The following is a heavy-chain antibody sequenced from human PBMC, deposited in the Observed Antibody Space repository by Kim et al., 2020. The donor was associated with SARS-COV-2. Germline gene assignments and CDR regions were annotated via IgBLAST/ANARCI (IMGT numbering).Heavy chain of an antibody. J-gene: IGHJ4*02. CDR3: AKAEYYYGSGSSADY. CDR2: ISYDGSNK. CDR1: GFTFSSYG. Sequence: GGSLRLSCAASGFTFSSYGMHWVRQAPGKGLEWVAVISYDGSNKYYADSVKGRFTISRDNSKNTLYLQMNSLRAEDTAVYYCAKAEYYYGSGSSADYWGQGTPVTGS. V-gene: IGHV3-30*18. D-gene: IGHD3-10*01.